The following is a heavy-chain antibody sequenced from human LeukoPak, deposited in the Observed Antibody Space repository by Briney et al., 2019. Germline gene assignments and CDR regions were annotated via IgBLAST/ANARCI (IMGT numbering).Heavy chain of an antibody. Sequence: ASVKVSCKASGYTFTRYEMNWVRQAPGQGLEWMGWINTNTGNPTYAQGFTGRFVFSLDTSVTTAYLQISSLKAEDTAVYYCARDRGLIPTTMSGFDPWGQGTLVTVSS. CDR2: INTNTGNP. D-gene: IGHD4-11*01. CDR1: GYTFTRYE. CDR3: ARDRGLIPTTMSGFDP. V-gene: IGHV7-4-1*02. J-gene: IGHJ5*02.